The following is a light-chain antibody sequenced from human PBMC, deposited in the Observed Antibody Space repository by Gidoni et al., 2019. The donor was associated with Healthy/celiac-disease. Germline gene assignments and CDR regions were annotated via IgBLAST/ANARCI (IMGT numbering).Light chain of an antibody. J-gene: IGKJ1*01. CDR3: QQYNNWPRT. Sequence: EILMTQSPATLSVSPGERATLSCRASQSVSSNLAWYQQKPGQAPRLLIYGASTRATGNPARLSGRGSGTEFTLTISSRQSEDFAVYYCQQYNNWPRTFGQGTKVEIK. V-gene: IGKV3-15*01. CDR2: GAS. CDR1: QSVSSN.